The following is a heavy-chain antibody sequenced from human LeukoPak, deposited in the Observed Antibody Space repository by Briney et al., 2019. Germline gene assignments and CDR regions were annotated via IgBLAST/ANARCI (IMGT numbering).Heavy chain of an antibody. J-gene: IGHJ4*02. CDR3: AREDRVVTTTGSDY. CDR2: IFHSGTY. CDR1: GGSISNYY. V-gene: IGHV4-4*08. D-gene: IGHD3-22*01. Sequence: PSETLSLTCTVSGGSISNYYWSWIRQPPGKGLEWIATIFHSGTYHYNPSFRSRVTISVDTSKNQFSLNLTSVTAADTAVYYCAREDRVVTTTGSDYWGQGTLVTVSS.